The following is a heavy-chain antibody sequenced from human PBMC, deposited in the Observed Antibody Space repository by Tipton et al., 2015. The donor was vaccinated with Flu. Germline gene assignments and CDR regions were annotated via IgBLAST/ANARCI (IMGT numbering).Heavy chain of an antibody. CDR3: ARRAPNSGTFYFDY. J-gene: IGHJ4*02. D-gene: IGHD1-26*01. CDR1: GGSINSYY. CDR2: IYYSGST. Sequence: TLSLTCTVSGGSINSYYWSWIRQPPGKGLEWIGYIYYSGSTTYNPSLKSRVTISVDTSKNQFSLKLSSVTAADPAIYYCARRAPNSGTFYFDYWGQGTLVTVSS. V-gene: IGHV4-59*08.